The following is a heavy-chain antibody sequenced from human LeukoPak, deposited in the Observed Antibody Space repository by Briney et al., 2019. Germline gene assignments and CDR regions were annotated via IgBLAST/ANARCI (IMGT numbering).Heavy chain of an antibody. CDR1: GFTVSSNY. D-gene: IGHD3-10*01. CDR3: ARGGSYSAFDY. V-gene: IGHV3-53*01. J-gene: IGHJ4*02. CDR2: IYSGDGT. Sequence: GGSLRLSCAASGFTVSSNYMNWVRQAPGKGLEWVSAIYSGDGTFYADSVKGRFTISRDNSKNMLNLQMSSLRVEDTAVYYCARGGSYSAFDYWGQGALVTVSS.